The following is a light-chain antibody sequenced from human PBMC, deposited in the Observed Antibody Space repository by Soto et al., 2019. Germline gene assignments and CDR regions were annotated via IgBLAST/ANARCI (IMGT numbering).Light chain of an antibody. J-gene: IGKJ4*01. Sequence: DIKRTQSPSSVSGSIGDRVTITCRASQGISSRLGWYQKKTGKDPQILIYAASSLQSGVPSRFSGSGSGTDFTLTISRLQPEDFATYYCQQTDSFTLTFCGGTKLDIK. V-gene: IGKV1D-12*01. CDR3: QQTDSFTLT. CDR2: AAS. CDR1: QGISSR.